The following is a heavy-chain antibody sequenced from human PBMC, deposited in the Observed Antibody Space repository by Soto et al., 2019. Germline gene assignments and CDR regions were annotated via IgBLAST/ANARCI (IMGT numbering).Heavy chain of an antibody. CDR1: GGSISSYY. V-gene: IGHV4-59*01. CDR2: ISYRGST. Sequence: QVQLQESGPGLVKPSETLSLTCTVSGGSISSYYWNWIRQPPGKGLEWIGYISYRGSTDYNPSLESRVAISVDSSKNHFSLRLRSVTAADTATYYCARFGQLAAAGPDYWGQGAMVIVSS. D-gene: IGHD6-13*01. J-gene: IGHJ4*02. CDR3: ARFGQLAAAGPDY.